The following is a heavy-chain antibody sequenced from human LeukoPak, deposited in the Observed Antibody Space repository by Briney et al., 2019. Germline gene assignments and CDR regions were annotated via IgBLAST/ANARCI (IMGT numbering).Heavy chain of an antibody. V-gene: IGHV1-18*01. CDR3: ARDPDYDSSGYYYVRFDY. J-gene: IGHJ4*02. Sequence: ASVKVSCKASGYTFTSYGISWVRQAPGQGLELMGWISAYNGNTNYAQKLQGRVTMTTDTSTSTAYMELRSLRSDDTAVYYCARDPDYDSSGYYYVRFDYWGQGTLVTVSS. CDR2: ISAYNGNT. D-gene: IGHD3-22*01. CDR1: GYTFTSYG.